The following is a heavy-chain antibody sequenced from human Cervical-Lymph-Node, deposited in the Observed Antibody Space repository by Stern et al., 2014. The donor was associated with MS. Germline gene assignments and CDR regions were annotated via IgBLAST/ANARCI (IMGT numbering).Heavy chain of an antibody. Sequence: EVQLVQSGAEVKKPGESLKISCKGSGYSFTSYWIGWVRQMPGNGLEGLVVTYPGPSDARHSPSCQGQVTISADKSISTAYLQWSSLKASDTAMYYCARRRYGEIRYGLDVWGQGTTVTVSS. CDR2: TYPGPSDA. CDR3: ARRRYGEIRYGLDV. CDR1: GYSFTSYW. V-gene: IGHV5-51*01. J-gene: IGHJ6*02. D-gene: IGHD4-17*01.